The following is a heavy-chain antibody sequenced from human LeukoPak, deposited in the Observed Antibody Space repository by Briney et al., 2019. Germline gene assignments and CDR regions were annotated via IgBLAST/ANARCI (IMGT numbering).Heavy chain of an antibody. J-gene: IGHJ4*02. D-gene: IGHD4-17*01. Sequence: GALRLSCAASGFTFSSYWMSWVRQAPGKGLEWVANIKQDGSEKYYADSVKGRFTISRDDSKNTLYLQMNSLRAEDTAVYYCAKTTVTPYQVAYWGQGTLVTVSS. CDR1: GFTFSSYW. CDR2: IKQDGSEK. V-gene: IGHV3-7*01. CDR3: AKTTVTPYQVAY.